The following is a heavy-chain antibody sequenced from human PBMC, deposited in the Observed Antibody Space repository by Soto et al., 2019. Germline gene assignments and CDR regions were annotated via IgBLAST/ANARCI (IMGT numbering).Heavy chain of an antibody. D-gene: IGHD3-3*01. CDR3: ARFAYYDFWSGYHSMGYYYYYGMDV. V-gene: IGHV1-18*04. J-gene: IGHJ6*02. CDR2: ISAYNGNT. Sequence: ASVKVSCKASGYTFTGYYMHWVRQAPGQGLEWMGWISAYNGNTNYAQKLQGRVTMTTDTSTSTAYMELRSLRSDDTAVYYCARFAYYDFWSGYHSMGYYYYYGMDVWGQGTTVTVSS. CDR1: GYTFTGYY.